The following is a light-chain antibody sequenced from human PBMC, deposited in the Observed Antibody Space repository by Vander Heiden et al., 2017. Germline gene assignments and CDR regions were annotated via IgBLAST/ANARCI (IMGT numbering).Light chain of an antibody. J-gene: IGKJ3*01. Sequence: SVLTQPPATLSLSPGERATLSCRASQSVSSYLAWYQQKPGQAPRLLIYDASNRGMGIPARFHARGHRTDFTLTISSLEPEDFAVYYCQLRSNWHQVTFGHGTKVDIK. CDR1: QSVSSY. V-gene: IGKV3D-11*02. CDR2: DAS. CDR3: QLRSNWHQVT.